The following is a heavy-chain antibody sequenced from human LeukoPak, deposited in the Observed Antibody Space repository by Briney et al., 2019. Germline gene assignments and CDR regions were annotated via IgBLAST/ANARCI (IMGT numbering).Heavy chain of an antibody. J-gene: IGHJ3*02. V-gene: IGHV4-39*07. CDR1: GGSISSSSYY. CDR2: IYYSGST. CDR3: AREAITFGGVIVRPAFDI. D-gene: IGHD3-16*02. Sequence: PSETLSLTCTVSGGSISSSSYYWGWIRQPPGKGLEWIGSIYYSGSTYYNPSLKSRVTISVDTSKNQFSLKLSSVTAADTAVYYCAREAITFGGVIVRPAFDIWGQGTMVTVSS.